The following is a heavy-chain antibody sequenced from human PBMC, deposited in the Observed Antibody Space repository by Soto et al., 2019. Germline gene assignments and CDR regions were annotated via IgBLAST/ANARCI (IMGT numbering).Heavy chain of an antibody. CDR1: GGSISSSNW. CDR3: ARAAYYYGSGSYYTPSYFDY. J-gene: IGHJ4*02. Sequence: PSETLSLTCAVSGGSISSSNWWSWVRQPPGKGLEWIGEIYHSGSTNYNPSLKSRVTISVDKSKNQFSLKLSSVTAADTAVYYFARAAYYYGSGSYYTPSYFDYWGQGTLVTVSS. V-gene: IGHV4-4*02. D-gene: IGHD3-10*01. CDR2: IYHSGST.